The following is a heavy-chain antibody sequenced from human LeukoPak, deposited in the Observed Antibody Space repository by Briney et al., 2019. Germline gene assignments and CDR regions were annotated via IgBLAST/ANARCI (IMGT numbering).Heavy chain of an antibody. D-gene: IGHD3-22*01. V-gene: IGHV4-4*02. CDR3: YGMIVVEKGYMDV. Sequence: SGTLSLTCAVSGGSISSSNWWSWVRQPPGKGLEWIGEIYHSGSTNYNPSLKSRVTISVDKSKNQFSLKLSSVTAADTAVYYCYGMIVVEKGYMDVWGKGTTVTVSS. CDR1: GGSISSSNW. CDR2: IYHSGST. J-gene: IGHJ6*03.